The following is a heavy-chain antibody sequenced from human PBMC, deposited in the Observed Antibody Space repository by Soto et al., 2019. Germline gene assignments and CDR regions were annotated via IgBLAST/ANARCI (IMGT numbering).Heavy chain of an antibody. D-gene: IGHD3-9*01. CDR2: INPNTGVT. CDR3: AREKVYEILTVYKRAGGLDY. J-gene: IGHJ4*02. CDR1: GYSFTGYF. V-gene: IGHV1-2*02. Sequence: QVQLVQSGAEVKKPGASVKVSCKASGYSFTGYFIHWVRQAPGQGLEWMGWINPNTGVTKYAQEFQGRVTMTRDTSMTTAYMEMSSLRSDDTAVYYCAREKVYEILTVYKRAGGLDYWGQGTQVAVSS.